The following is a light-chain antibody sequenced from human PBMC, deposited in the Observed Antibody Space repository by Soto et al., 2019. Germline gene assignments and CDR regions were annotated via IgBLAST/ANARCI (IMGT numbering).Light chain of an antibody. Sequence: ELVMTQSPATLSASPGQRATLSCRASQSVSSNLAWYQQKPGQAPRLLIYGASTRATGIPARFSGSGSGTEFTLTISSLQSEDFAVYYCQQYNNWPGTFGQGTRLEIK. CDR1: QSVSSN. CDR2: GAS. J-gene: IGKJ5*01. CDR3: QQYNNWPGT. V-gene: IGKV3-15*01.